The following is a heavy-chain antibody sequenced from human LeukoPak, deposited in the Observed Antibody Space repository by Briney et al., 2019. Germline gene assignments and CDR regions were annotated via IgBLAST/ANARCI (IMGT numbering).Heavy chain of an antibody. J-gene: IGHJ4*02. D-gene: IGHD3-22*01. CDR2: IYTSGST. CDR1: GGSISSGSYY. Sequence: PSQTLSLTCTVSGGSISSGSYYWSWIRQPAGKGLEWIGRIYTSGSTNYNPSLKSRVTTSVDTSKNQFSLKLSSVTAADTAVYYCARGSGYLLDRDYWGQGTLVTVSS. CDR3: ARGSGYLLDRDY. V-gene: IGHV4-61*02.